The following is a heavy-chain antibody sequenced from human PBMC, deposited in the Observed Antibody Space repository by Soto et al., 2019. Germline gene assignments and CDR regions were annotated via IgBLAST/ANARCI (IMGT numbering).Heavy chain of an antibody. CDR1: LGSITSFY. J-gene: IGHJ4*02. V-gene: IGHV4-59*01. D-gene: IGHD3-16*02. CDR3: ARDKGSVDYTWGTYRSRGYFEN. CDR2: IYYSGRT. Sequence: TVSLGSITSFYCSWLRQSPERGLEWIGNIYYSGRTTYNLSLKNRVTISIDTPRNHLTLRLISVTAADTAVYYCARDKGSVDYTWGTYRSRGYFENWGQGVPVTVSS.